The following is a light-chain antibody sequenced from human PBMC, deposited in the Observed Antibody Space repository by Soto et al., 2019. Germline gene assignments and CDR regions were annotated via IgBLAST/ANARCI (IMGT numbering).Light chain of an antibody. CDR2: GAS. V-gene: IGKV3-15*01. J-gene: IGKJ1*01. Sequence: EMVMTQSPATLSVSPGERATRSCRASQSVSSNLAWYQRKPGQAPRLLIYGASTRATGIPARFSGSGSGTEFTLTISSLQSEDFAVYYCQQYNNWPPWTFGQGTKVDIK. CDR3: QQYNNWPPWT. CDR1: QSVSSN.